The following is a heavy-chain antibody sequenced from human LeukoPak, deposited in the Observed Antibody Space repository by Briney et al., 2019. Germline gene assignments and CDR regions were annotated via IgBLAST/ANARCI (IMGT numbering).Heavy chain of an antibody. D-gene: IGHD6-6*01. CDR2: MNPNSGNT. V-gene: IGHV1-8*03. Sequence: ASVKVSCKASGGTFSSYAINWVRQATGQGLEWMGWMNPNSGNTGYAQKFQGRVTITRNTSISTAYMELSSLRSEDTAVYYCARALRIAARPGYYYMDVWGKGTTVTVSS. CDR1: GGTFSSYA. J-gene: IGHJ6*03. CDR3: ARALRIAARPGYYYMDV.